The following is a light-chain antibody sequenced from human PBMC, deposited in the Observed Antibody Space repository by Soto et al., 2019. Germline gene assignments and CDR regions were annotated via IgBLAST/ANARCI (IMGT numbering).Light chain of an antibody. J-gene: IGKJ1*01. Sequence: EIVLTQSPGTLSLSPWERAKLYCRASQSVSNNYLAWYQQKPGQAPRLLIYGASTRATGIPARFSGSGSGTDFTLTISRLEPEDFAVYYCQQYGSTPRTFGQGTKVDIK. CDR3: QQYGSTPRT. CDR2: GAS. V-gene: IGKV3-20*01. CDR1: QSVSNNY.